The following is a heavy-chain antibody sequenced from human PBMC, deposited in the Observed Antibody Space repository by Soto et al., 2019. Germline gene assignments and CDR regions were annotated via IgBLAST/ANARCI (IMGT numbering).Heavy chain of an antibody. CDR1: GGSISSGDYF. CDR3: ARAPRYDIFTGYRKYFDY. V-gene: IGHV4-30-4*01. J-gene: IGHJ4*02. D-gene: IGHD3-9*01. Sequence: SETLSLTCTVSGGSISSGDYFWSWMRQAPXKGLEWIGYIYYSGTTYYNPSLKSRVTISSDTSKNQYSLKLSSATAADTAVYYCARAPRYDIFTGYRKYFDYWGRGILVTVSS. CDR2: IYYSGTT.